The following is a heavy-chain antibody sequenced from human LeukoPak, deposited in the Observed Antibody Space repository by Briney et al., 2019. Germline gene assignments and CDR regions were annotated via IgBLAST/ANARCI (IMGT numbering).Heavy chain of an antibody. CDR1: GYTFTSYE. CDR2: VNAGNGNT. CDR3: ARGLDSSGWYYS. Sequence: ASVKVSCKASGYTFTSYEMHWVRQAPGQGLEWMGWVNAGNGNTKYSQNFQGRVTITRDTSASTAYMELSSLRSEDTAVYYCARGLDSSGWYYSWGEGTLVTVSS. V-gene: IGHV1-3*01. J-gene: IGHJ5*01. D-gene: IGHD6-25*01.